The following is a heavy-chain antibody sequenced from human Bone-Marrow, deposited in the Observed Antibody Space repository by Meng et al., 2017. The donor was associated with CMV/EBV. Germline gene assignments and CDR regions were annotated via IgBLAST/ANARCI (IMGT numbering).Heavy chain of an antibody. J-gene: IGHJ4*02. V-gene: IGHV4-4*02. D-gene: IGHD1-26*01. CDR2: IYHSGST. CDR3: ARVGSYYEYYFDY. CDR1: GGYISSSNW. Sequence: CAGSGGYISSSNWWSWVRQPPGKGLEWIGEIYHSGSTNYNPSLKSRVTISVDKSKNQFSLKLSSVTAADTAVYYCARVGSYYEYYFDYWGQGTLVTVSS.